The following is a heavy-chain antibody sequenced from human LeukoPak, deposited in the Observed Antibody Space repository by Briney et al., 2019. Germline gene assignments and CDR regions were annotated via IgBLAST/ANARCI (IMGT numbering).Heavy chain of an antibody. CDR2: IYYSGST. CDR1: RGSFSSSSYY. CDR3: ARGVGSGL. D-gene: IGHD6-19*01. V-gene: IGHV4-39*07. Sequence: SETLSLTCTVSRGSFSSSSYYWGWIRQPPGKGLEWIGSIYYSGSTFYNPSLKSRVTISVDTSKNQFSLKLSSVTAADTAVYYCARGVGSGLWGQGTLVTVSS. J-gene: IGHJ4*02.